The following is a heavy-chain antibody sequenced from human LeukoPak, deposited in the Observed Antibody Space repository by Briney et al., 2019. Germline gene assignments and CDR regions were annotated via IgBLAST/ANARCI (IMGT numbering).Heavy chain of an antibody. CDR1: GFTFSDYY. CDR3: AKGSNYGIDYYYMDV. Sequence: GESLTLSCAASGFTFSDYYMSWIRQAAGKGLEWVSYISSSGSTIYYAAPVKGRFTISRDNAKNSLYLQMNSLRAEDTALYYCAKGSNYGIDYYYMDVWGKGTMVTVSS. V-gene: IGHV3-11*01. J-gene: IGHJ6*03. D-gene: IGHD4-11*01. CDR2: ISSSGSTI.